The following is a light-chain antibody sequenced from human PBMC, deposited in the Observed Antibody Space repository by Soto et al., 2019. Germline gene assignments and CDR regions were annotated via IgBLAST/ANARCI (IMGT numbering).Light chain of an antibody. CDR3: QAWDSSTFYV. Sequence: SYELTQPPSVSVFPGQTASITCSGDKLGAKYACWYQQKPGQSPVLVIYQDSKRPSGIPERFSGSNSGNTATLTISGTQAMDEADYYCQAWDSSTFYVFGTGTKVTVL. J-gene: IGLJ1*01. CDR2: QDS. V-gene: IGLV3-1*01. CDR1: KLGAKY.